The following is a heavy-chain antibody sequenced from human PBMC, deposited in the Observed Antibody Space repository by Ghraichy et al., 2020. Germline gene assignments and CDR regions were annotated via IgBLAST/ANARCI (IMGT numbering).Heavy chain of an antibody. CDR3: AKDLPNSSGYYLIRYYYYGMDV. V-gene: IGHV3-23*01. Sequence: GESLNISCAASGFTFSSYAMSWVRQAPGKGLEWVSAISGSGGSTYYADSVKGRFTISRDNSKNTLYLQMNSLRAEDTAVYYCAKDLPNSSGYYLIRYYYYGMDVWGQGTTVTVSS. D-gene: IGHD3-22*01. CDR2: ISGSGGST. J-gene: IGHJ6*02. CDR1: GFTFSSYA.